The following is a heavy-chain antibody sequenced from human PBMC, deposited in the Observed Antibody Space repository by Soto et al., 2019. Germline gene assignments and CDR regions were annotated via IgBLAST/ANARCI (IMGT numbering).Heavy chain of an antibody. J-gene: IGHJ4*02. CDR2: SRSKTHSHPT. CDR3: ATLDY. V-gene: IGHV3-72*01. Sequence: GGSLRLSCAASGFTFSDHYIDWVRQAPGKGLEWVGRSRSKTHSHPTEYAASVEGRFTISRDDSKSSLYLQMNSLRTEDTAVYYCATLDYWGQGTLVTVSS. CDR1: GFTFSDHY.